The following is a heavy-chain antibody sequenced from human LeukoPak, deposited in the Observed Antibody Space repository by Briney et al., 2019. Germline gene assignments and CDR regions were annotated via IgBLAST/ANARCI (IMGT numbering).Heavy chain of an antibody. CDR2: ISAYSGNT. J-gene: IGHJ6*04. Sequence: GSVTVSCLASGYTFTSYGISWVRQAPGQGLEWVGWISAYSGNTNYAQKLQGRVTIATDTSTSTAYMELRSLRSDDTAVYNCTREGDCSMTRCYFVAAPGPGSRYYYYSMDVWYKGP. V-gene: IGHV1-18*04. CDR3: TREGDCSMTRCYFVAAPGPGSRYYYYSMDV. D-gene: IGHD2-2*01. CDR1: GYTFTSYG.